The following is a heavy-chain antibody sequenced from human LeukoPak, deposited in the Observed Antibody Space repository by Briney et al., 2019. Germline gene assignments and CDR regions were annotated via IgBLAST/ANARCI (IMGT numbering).Heavy chain of an antibody. V-gene: IGHV3-30*03. D-gene: IGHD2-15*01. Sequence: GRSLRLSCAASGFTFSSYGMHWVRQAPGKGLEWVAVISYDGSETYYADSVKGRFTISRDNSKNTVYLQMNSLSTEDTAMYYCARDQSSGGRWLDYWGRGTLVTVSS. CDR1: GFTFSSYG. CDR2: ISYDGSET. J-gene: IGHJ4*02. CDR3: ARDQSSGGRWLDY.